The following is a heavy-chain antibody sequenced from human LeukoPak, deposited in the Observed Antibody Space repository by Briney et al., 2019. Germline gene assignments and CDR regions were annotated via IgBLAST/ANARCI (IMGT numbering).Heavy chain of an antibody. V-gene: IGHV3-74*01. Sequence: GGSLRLSCAASGFTFNNAWMNWVRQAPGKGLVWVSHINGDGSSTSYADSVKGRFAISRNNAKNTLYLQMNSLRAEDTAVYYCARTMTGAFFDYWGQGALVTVSS. J-gene: IGHJ4*02. CDR1: GFTFNNAW. CDR3: ARTMTGAFFDY. CDR2: INGDGSST. D-gene: IGHD3-9*01.